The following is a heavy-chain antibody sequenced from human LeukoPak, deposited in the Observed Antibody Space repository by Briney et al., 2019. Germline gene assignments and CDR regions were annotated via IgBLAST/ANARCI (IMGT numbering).Heavy chain of an antibody. D-gene: IGHD6-13*01. CDR3: ARGIAAAGNPNWFDP. V-gene: IGHV3-33*01. Sequence: GGSLRLSCAASGFIFSTYAMHWVRQAPGTGLEGVAVIWYDGSNKYYADSVKGRFTISRDNSKNTLYLQMNSLRAEDTAVYYCARGIAAAGNPNWFDPWGQGTLVTVSS. CDR1: GFIFSTYA. CDR2: IWYDGSNK. J-gene: IGHJ5*02.